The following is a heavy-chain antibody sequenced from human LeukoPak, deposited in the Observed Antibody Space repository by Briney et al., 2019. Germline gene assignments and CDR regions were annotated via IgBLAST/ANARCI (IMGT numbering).Heavy chain of an antibody. D-gene: IGHD6-19*01. CDR3: ARNSGWYGVS. J-gene: IGHJ4*02. Sequence: SETLSLTCTVSGGSISSSSHYWGWIRQTPGKGLEWIGSIYYSGSTYYNPSLKSRVTISVDTSKNQFSLKLSSVTAADTAVYYCARNSGWYGVSWGQGTLVTVSS. CDR2: IYYSGST. CDR1: GGSISSSSHY. V-gene: IGHV4-39*01.